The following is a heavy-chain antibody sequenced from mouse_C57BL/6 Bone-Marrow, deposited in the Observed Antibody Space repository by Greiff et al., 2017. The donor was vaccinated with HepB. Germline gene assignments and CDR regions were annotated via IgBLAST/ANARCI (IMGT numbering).Heavy chain of an antibody. D-gene: IGHD6-1*01. CDR2: IWSGGST. Sequence: VQLQQSGPGLVQPSQCLSITCTVSGFSLTSYGVHWVRQSPGKGLEWLGVIWSGGSTDYNAAFISRLSISKDNSKSQVFFKMNSLQADDTAIYYCARGSHYYFDYWGQGTTLTVSS. CDR1: GFSLTSYG. J-gene: IGHJ2*01. V-gene: IGHV2-2*01. CDR3: ARGSHYYFDY.